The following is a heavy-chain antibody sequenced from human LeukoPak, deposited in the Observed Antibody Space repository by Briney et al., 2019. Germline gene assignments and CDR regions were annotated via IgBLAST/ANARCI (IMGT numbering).Heavy chain of an antibody. Sequence: ASVKVSCKASGGTFSSYAISWVRQAPGQGLEWMGGITPIFGTANYAQKFQGRVTITADKSTSTAYMELSSLRSEDTAVYYCARDLGYYDSSGHFDIWGQGTMVTVSS. D-gene: IGHD3-22*01. J-gene: IGHJ3*02. V-gene: IGHV1-69*06. CDR2: ITPIFGTA. CDR3: ARDLGYYDSSGHFDI. CDR1: GGTFSSYA.